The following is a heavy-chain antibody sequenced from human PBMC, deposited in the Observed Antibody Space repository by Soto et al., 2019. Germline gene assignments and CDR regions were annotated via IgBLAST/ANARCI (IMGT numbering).Heavy chain of an antibody. J-gene: IGHJ4*02. Sequence: QVQLVESGGDVVQPGRSLRLSCAASGFPFNSYDMHWVRQAPGKGLEWVAVISYEGGNKNYADSVKGRFTISRDNSQNTRYLQMSSLRAEDTAVYYCARGEGGSYPYFEYWGQGTLVTVSS. V-gene: IGHV3-30*03. D-gene: IGHD1-26*01. CDR3: ARGEGGSYPYFEY. CDR1: GFPFNSYD. CDR2: ISYEGGNK.